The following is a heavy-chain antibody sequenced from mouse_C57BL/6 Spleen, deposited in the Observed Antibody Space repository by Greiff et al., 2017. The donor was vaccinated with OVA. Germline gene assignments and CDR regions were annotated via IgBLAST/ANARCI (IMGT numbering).Heavy chain of an antibody. Sequence: EVKLVESGGGLVKPGGSLKLSCAASGFTFSSYAMSWVRQTPEKRLEWVATISDGGSYTYYPDNVKGRFTISRDNAKNNLYLQMSHLKSEDTAMYYCARENGPYYFDYWGQGTTLTVSS. CDR3: ARENGPYYFDY. D-gene: IGHD1-1*01. V-gene: IGHV5-4*01. CDR2: ISDGGSYT. J-gene: IGHJ2*01. CDR1: GFTFSSYA.